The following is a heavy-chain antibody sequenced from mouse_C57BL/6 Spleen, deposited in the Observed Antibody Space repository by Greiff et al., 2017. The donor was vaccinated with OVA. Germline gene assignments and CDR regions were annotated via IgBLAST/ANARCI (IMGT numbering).Heavy chain of an antibody. D-gene: IGHD1-3*01. Sequence: VQLQQSGAELVRPGASVKLSCTASGFNIKDYYMHWVKQRPEQGLEWIGRIDPEDGATEYAPKLQGKATMTADTSSNTADLQLSSLTSEDTAVYYCTTKSKGGDYWGQGTTLTVSS. V-gene: IGHV14-1*01. CDR2: IDPEDGAT. CDR3: TTKSKGGDY. J-gene: IGHJ2*01. CDR1: GFNIKDYY.